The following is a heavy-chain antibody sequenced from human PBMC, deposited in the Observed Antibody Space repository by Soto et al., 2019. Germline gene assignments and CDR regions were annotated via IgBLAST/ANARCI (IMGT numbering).Heavy chain of an antibody. Sequence: QLHLVQSGAVVKKPGASVTVSCSASGYPVTAYYMHWVRQAPGRGLEWMGGINPATGAAKYTQTFPGRVTMTGDTSTSTVFMELGGLTSEDPAVFYCARGGGVGVAGSAAFDMWGQGTVVTVSS. CDR2: INPATGAA. CDR3: ARGGGVGVAGSAAFDM. D-gene: IGHD3-3*01. J-gene: IGHJ3*02. V-gene: IGHV1-2*02. CDR1: GYPVTAYY.